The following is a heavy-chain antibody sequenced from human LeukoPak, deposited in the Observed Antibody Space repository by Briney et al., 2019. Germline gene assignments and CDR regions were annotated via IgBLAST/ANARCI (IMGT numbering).Heavy chain of an antibody. D-gene: IGHD3-22*01. V-gene: IGHV4-39*07. CDR1: GGSISSSSYY. CDR3: ARDTNYYDSSGYYRELDY. CDR2: IYYSGST. Sequence: SETLSLTCTVSGGSISSSSYYWGWIRQPPGKGLEWIGSIYYSGSTYYNPSLKRRVTISVDTSKNQFSLKLSSVTAADTAVYYCARDTNYYDSSGYYRELDYWGQGTLVTVSS. J-gene: IGHJ4*02.